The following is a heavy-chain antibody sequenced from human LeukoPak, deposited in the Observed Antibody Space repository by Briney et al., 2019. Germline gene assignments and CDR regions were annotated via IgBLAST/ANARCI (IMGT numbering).Heavy chain of an antibody. CDR3: AKNLHAYYDFWSGYWSPPGRMDAFDI. CDR2: INSDGSST. Sequence: PGGSLRLSCAASGFTFSSYWMHWVRQAPGKGLVWVSRINSDGSSTSYADSVKGRFTISRDNAKNTLYLQMNSLRAEDTAVYYCAKNLHAYYDFWSGYWSPPGRMDAFDIWGQGTMVTVSS. D-gene: IGHD3-3*01. J-gene: IGHJ3*02. V-gene: IGHV3-74*01. CDR1: GFTFSSYW.